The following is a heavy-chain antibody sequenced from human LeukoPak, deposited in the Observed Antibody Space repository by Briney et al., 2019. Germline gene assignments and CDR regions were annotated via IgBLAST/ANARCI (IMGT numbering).Heavy chain of an antibody. V-gene: IGHV3-23*01. D-gene: IGHD4-17*01. CDR1: GFTFSSYT. Sequence: GGSLRLSCASSGFTFSSYTMSWVRQAPGEGLEWLSAINNRGSSTYYAGSVKDRFTISRDNSENTLYLQMNSLTVDDTAVYFCAKERQTGDYFTSDYWGQGTLVTVSS. CDR3: AKERQTGDYFTSDY. J-gene: IGHJ4*02. CDR2: INNRGSST.